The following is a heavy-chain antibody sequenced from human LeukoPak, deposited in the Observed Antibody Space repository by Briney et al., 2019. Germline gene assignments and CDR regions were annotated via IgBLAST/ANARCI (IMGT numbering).Heavy chain of an antibody. CDR3: TSGPVPGLATTYGTYFDS. CDR2: ISYDGTNK. V-gene: IGHV3-30*04. J-gene: IGHJ4*02. D-gene: IGHD5-12*01. Sequence: GGSLRLSCAASGITFSRSAMHWVRQAPGKGLEWVAIISYDGTNKYYLDSVKGRFTISRDNSKNTLYLQMDSLRAEDTAVYYCTSGPVPGLATTYGTYFDSWGQGTLVTVSS. CDR1: GITFSRSA.